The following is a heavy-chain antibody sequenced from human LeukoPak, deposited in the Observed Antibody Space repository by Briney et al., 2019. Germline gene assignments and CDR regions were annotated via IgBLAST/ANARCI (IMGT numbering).Heavy chain of an antibody. CDR1: GFTFSSYA. CDR2: ISGSGGST. CDR3: ARILYYYDSSGYPRYFDY. D-gene: IGHD3-22*01. J-gene: IGHJ4*02. Sequence: GGSLRLSCAASGFTFSSYAMSWVRQAPGKGLEWVSAISGSGGSTYYADSVKGRFTISRDNSKNTLYLQMNSLRAEDTAVYYCARILYYYDSSGYPRYFDYRGQGTLVTVSS. V-gene: IGHV3-23*01.